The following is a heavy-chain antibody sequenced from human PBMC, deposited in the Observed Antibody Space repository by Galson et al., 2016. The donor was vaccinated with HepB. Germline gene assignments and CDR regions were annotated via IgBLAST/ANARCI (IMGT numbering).Heavy chain of an antibody. V-gene: IGHV1-3*01. CDR1: GYTFSNYG. CDR2: INAGNGYT. D-gene: IGHD3-10*01. Sequence: SVKVSCKASGYTFSNYGIHWVRQAPGQGLDWMGWINAGNGYTKYSQKFQGRVTITRDTSASTAYMELSSLRYEDTAVHYCARGASYGSGGYYTWFDPWGQGTLVTVSS. CDR3: ARGASYGSGGYYTWFDP. J-gene: IGHJ5*02.